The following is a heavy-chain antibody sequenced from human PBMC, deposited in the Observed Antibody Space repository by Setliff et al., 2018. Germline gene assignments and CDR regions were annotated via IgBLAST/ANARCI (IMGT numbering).Heavy chain of an antibody. J-gene: IGHJ4*02. Sequence: ASVKVSCKATGYTLSRHYMHWARQAPGQGLEWMGIINPGGGSESIVQKFQGRVTMTSDTATSTVYMEFTGLTSEDTAVYYCARAGEAAAERKGLLEYWGQGTLVTVSS. CDR1: GYTLSRHY. CDR2: INPGGGSE. CDR3: ARAGEAAAERKGLLEY. D-gene: IGHD6-13*01. V-gene: IGHV1-46*01.